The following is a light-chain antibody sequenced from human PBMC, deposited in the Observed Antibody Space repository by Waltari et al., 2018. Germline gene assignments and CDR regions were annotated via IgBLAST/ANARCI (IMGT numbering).Light chain of an antibody. V-gene: IGLV2-11*01. CDR2: DVN. CDR3: CSYAGSYIFGV. CDR1: SSDVGVYNY. Sequence: QSALTQPRSVSGSPGQPVTISCTGTSSDVGVYNYVSWYQPHPGKAPKRMIHDVNKRPSGVPDRFSGSKSGNTASLTISGLQAEDEADYYCCSYAGSYIFGVFGGGTKLTVL. J-gene: IGLJ2*01.